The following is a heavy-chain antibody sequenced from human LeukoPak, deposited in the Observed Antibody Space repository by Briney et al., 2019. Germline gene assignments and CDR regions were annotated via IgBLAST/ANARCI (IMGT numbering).Heavy chain of an antibody. D-gene: IGHD3-3*01. CDR1: GYTFTSYD. Sequence: ASVKVSCKASGYTFTSYDINWVRQATGQWLEWMGWMNPNSGNTGYAQKFQGRVTITRNTSISTAYMELSSLRSEDTAVYYCARGFSQRTSQILRFLEWLSYPYYFDYWGQGTLVTVSS. V-gene: IGHV1-8*03. CDR3: ARGFSQRTSQILRFLEWLSYPYYFDY. J-gene: IGHJ4*02. CDR2: MNPNSGNT.